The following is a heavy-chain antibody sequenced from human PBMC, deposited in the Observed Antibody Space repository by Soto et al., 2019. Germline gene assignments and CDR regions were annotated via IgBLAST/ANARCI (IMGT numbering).Heavy chain of an antibody. J-gene: IGHJ5*02. V-gene: IGHV2-5*02. D-gene: IGHD3-3*01. CDR3: AHRATMTIFGLIIDNGIWFDP. CDR1: GFSLSTSGAA. CDR2: IYWDGDK. Sequence: QINLIESGPTLVNPKQTLTLTCTFSGFSLSTSGAAVGWVRQPPGRALEWLALIYWDGDKRYNASLGNRLTITKDTSMNQVVLTLTNVDPADTATYYCAHRATMTIFGLIIDNGIWFDPWGQGTRVIVSS.